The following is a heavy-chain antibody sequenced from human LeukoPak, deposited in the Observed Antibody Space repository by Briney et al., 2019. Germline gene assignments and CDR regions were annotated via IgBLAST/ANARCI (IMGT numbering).Heavy chain of an antibody. Sequence: GGSLRLSCAASGFTFSNYAMSWVRQAPGEGLEWVSVVSGSGGSTYYADSVKGRFTMSRDNSKNTVHLQMNSLRAEDTAVYYCAKGGTSSCYAQGDYWGQGTLATVSS. D-gene: IGHD2-2*01. CDR3: AKGGTSSCYAQGDY. CDR2: VSGSGGST. J-gene: IGHJ4*02. V-gene: IGHV3-23*01. CDR1: GFTFSNYA.